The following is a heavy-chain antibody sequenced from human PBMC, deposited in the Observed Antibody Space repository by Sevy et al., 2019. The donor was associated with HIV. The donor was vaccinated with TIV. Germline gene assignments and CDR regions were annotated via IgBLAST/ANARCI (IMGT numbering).Heavy chain of an antibody. V-gene: IGHV1-24*01. CDR3: ATTKDYYGSSGSPFDH. D-gene: IGHD3-22*01. CDR1: GHTLNTLS. CDR2: FDPEDGET. J-gene: IGHJ4*02. Sequence: GPSVKVSCKVSGHTLNTLSMHWVRQAPGKGLEWMGSFDPEDGETIYAQKFQGRLTMTEDTATDTAYMDLSSLRAEDTAVYYCATTKDYYGSSGSPFDHWGQGTLVTVSS.